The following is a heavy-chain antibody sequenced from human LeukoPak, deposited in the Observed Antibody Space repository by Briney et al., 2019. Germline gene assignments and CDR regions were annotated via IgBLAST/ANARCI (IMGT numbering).Heavy chain of an antibody. Sequence: PGGSLRLSCAASGFTFSSYSMNWVRQAPGKGLEWVSSISSSSSYIYYADSVKGRFTISRDNAKNSLYLQMNSLRAEDTAVYYCARAYDSSGYYFFAGYWGQGTLVTVSS. CDR3: ARAYDSSGYYFFAGY. J-gene: IGHJ4*02. CDR1: GFTFSSYS. CDR2: ISSSSSYI. V-gene: IGHV3-21*01. D-gene: IGHD3-22*01.